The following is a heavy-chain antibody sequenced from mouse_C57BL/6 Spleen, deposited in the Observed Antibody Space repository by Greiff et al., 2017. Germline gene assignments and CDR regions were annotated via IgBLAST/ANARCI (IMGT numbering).Heavy chain of an antibody. Sequence: QVQLQQPGAELVKPGASVKMSCKASGYTFTSYWITWVKQRPGQGLEWIGDIYPGSGSTNYNEKFKSKATLTVDTSSSTAYMQLSSLTSEDSAVYYCARDPLTIGRAVGYWGQGASVTVS. CDR1: GYTFTSYW. D-gene: IGHD2-12*01. J-gene: IGHJ4*01. CDR3: ARDPLTIGRAVGY. V-gene: IGHV1-55*01. CDR2: IYPGSGST.